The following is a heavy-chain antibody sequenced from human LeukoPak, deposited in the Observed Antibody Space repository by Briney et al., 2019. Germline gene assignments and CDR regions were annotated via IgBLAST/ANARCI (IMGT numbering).Heavy chain of an antibody. V-gene: IGHV4-59*01. CDR2: IYYSGST. J-gene: IGHJ5*02. D-gene: IGHD6-13*01. CDR1: GGSISSYY. Sequence: SETLSLTCTVSGGSISSYYWSWIRQPPGKGLEWIGYIYYSGSTNYNPSLKSRVTISVDTSKNQFSLKLSSVTAADTAVYYCARESGGYSSSWEEHNWFDPWGQGTRVIVSP. CDR3: ARESGGYSSSWEEHNWFDP.